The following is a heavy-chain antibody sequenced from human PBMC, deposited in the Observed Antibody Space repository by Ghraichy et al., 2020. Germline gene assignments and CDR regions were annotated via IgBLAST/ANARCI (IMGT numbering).Heavy chain of an antibody. D-gene: IGHD3-10*01. J-gene: IGHJ4*02. CDR3: ARARVVANYYGSGSYYNLFDY. Sequence: SETLSLTCTVSGGSISSSSYYWGWIRQPPGKGLEWIGSIYYSGSTYYNPSLKSRVTISVDTSKNQFSLKLSSVTAADTAVYYCARARVVANYYGSGSYYNLFDYWGQGTLVTVSS. CDR1: GGSISSSSYY. V-gene: IGHV4-39*01. CDR2: IYYSGST.